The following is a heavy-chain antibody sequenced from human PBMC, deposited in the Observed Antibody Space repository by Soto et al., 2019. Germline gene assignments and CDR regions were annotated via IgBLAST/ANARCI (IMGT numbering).Heavy chain of an antibody. D-gene: IGHD2-2*01. CDR2: ISSSGSTI. J-gene: IGHJ6*03. Sequence: GGSLRLSCAASGFTFSDYYMSWIRQAPGKGLEWVSYISSSGSTINYEDSVKGRFTISKDNAKNSLYLQMNSLRAEDTAVYYCARDYGPYCSSTSCYEYYYYYMDVWGKGTTVTVSS. CDR3: ARDYGPYCSSTSCYEYYYYYMDV. V-gene: IGHV3-11*01. CDR1: GFTFSDYY.